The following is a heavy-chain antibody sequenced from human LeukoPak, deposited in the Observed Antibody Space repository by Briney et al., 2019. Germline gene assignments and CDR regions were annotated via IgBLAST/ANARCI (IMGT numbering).Heavy chain of an antibody. CDR2: TLYSGST. CDR3: AKHNPYGPCDY. Sequence: SETLSLTCTVSGGSISSSSYYWGWIRQPPGKGPEWIGSTLYSGSTFYNPSLKRRVAMSVDTSKNQFSLTLTSVTAADTAVYYCAKHNPYGPCDYWGQGTLVTVSS. J-gene: IGHJ4*02. D-gene: IGHD3-10*01. CDR1: GGSISSSSYY. V-gene: IGHV4-39*01.